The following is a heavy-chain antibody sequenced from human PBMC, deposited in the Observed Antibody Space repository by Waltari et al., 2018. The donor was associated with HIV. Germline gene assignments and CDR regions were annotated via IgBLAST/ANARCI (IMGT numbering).Heavy chain of an antibody. D-gene: IGHD5-12*01. CDR2: MNPNSGNT. CDR3: ARNSVATRYFDY. J-gene: IGHJ4*02. Sequence: QVQLVQSGAEVKKPGASVKVSCKASGYTFTTYDINWVRQATGQGLEWMGWMNPNSGNTAYAQNFQGRVTMTRNTSISTAYMELSSLRSEDMAVYYCARNSVATRYFDYWGQGTPVTVSS. CDR1: GYTFTTYD. V-gene: IGHV1-8*01.